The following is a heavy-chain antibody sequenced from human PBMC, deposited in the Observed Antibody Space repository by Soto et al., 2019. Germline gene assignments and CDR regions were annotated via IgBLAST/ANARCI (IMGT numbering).Heavy chain of an antibody. CDR2: IYYSGST. CDR3: AGWQRVAATAPIGPAIDY. D-gene: IGHD2-15*01. J-gene: IGHJ4*02. Sequence: SETLSLTCTVSGGSISSGGYYWSWIRQHPGKGLEWIGYIYYSGSTYYNPSLKSRVTISVDTSKNQFSLKLSSVTAADTAVYYCAGWQRVAATAPIGPAIDYWGQGTLVTVSS. V-gene: IGHV4-31*03. CDR1: GGSISSGGYY.